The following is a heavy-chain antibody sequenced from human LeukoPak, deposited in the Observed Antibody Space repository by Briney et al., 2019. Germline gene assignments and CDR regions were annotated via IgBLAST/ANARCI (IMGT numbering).Heavy chain of an antibody. CDR3: AKDRYCSSTNCYASLDY. CDR1: GFTIGGFA. CDR2: IGSDYKT. J-gene: IGHJ4*02. D-gene: IGHD2-2*01. Sequence: PGGSLRLSCAASGFTIGGFAMTWVRQAPGKGLEWVSSIGSDYKTHYSESVKGRFTISRDNSKNTLYLQVSSLRPEDTAVYYCAKDRYCSSTNCYASLDYWGQGTLVTVSS. V-gene: IGHV3-23*01.